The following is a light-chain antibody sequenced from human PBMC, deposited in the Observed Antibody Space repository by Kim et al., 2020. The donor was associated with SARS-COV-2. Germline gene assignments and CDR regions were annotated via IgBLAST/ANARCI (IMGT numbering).Light chain of an antibody. CDR1: QSVGSNY. J-gene: IGKJ2*01. Sequence: EIELTQSPCTLSFSPGERATLSCRASQSVGSNYLAWFQQKPGQPPRLLIYGASSRATGIPDRFSGSGSGTDFTLTISRLEPDDFALYYCQHYGTSPPYAFGQGTKLEIK. V-gene: IGKV3-20*01. CDR2: GAS. CDR3: QHYGTSPPYA.